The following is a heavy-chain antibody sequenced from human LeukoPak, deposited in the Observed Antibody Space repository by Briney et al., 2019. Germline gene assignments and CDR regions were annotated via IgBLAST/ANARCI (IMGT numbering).Heavy chain of an antibody. CDR2: IIPIFGTA. Sequence: SVKVSCKASGGTFSSYAISWVRQAPGQGLEWMGGIIPIFGTANYAQKFQGRVTMTSDTSITTAYMELNRLRSDDTAVYYCARLDGTDSHFDFWGQGTLVTVSS. J-gene: IGHJ4*02. D-gene: IGHD5-24*01. V-gene: IGHV1-69*05. CDR1: GGTFSSYA. CDR3: ARLDGTDSHFDF.